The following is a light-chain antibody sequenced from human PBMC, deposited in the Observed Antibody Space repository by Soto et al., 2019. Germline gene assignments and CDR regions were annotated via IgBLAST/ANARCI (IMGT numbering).Light chain of an antibody. CDR2: SSD. V-gene: IGLV1-44*01. Sequence: QSVLTQPPSASGTPGQRVSISCSGSTSNIGRNTVKWYRQLPGTAPKLLIGSSDQRPSGVPDRVSGSQSGTSASLAISGVQSEDEADYICAAWDDSLNAWAFGGGTKLTVL. J-gene: IGLJ3*02. CDR1: TSNIGRNT. CDR3: AAWDDSLNAWA.